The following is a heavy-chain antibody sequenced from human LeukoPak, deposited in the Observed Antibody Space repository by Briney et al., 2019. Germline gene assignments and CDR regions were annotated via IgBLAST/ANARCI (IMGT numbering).Heavy chain of an antibody. D-gene: IGHD1-1*01. CDR1: GYSFTSYW. CDR3: ALGDWNHRYYFDY. Sequence: RISCKGSGYSFTSYWISWVRQAPGQGLEWMGGIIPIFGTANYAQKFQGRVTITADESTSTAYMELSSLRSEDTAVYYCALGDWNHRYYFDYWGQGTLVTVSS. CDR2: IIPIFGTA. J-gene: IGHJ4*02. V-gene: IGHV1-69*01.